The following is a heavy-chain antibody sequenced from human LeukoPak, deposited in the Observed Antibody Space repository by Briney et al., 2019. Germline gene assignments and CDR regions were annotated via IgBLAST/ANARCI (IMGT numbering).Heavy chain of an antibody. J-gene: IGHJ5*02. V-gene: IGHV3-23*01. CDR2: IIESGGGT. CDR1: GFTFSNYA. D-gene: IGHD2-8*02. Sequence: GGSLRLSCAASGFTFSNYAMSWIRQAPGKGLEWVSGIIESGGGTHYADSVKGRFTISRDNSKNTLYLQINSLRAEDTAIYYCAKDVWWSVSWGQGTLVTVSS. CDR3: AKDVWWSVS.